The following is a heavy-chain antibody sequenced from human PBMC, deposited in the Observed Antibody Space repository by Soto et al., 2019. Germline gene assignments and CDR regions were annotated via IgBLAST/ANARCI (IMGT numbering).Heavy chain of an antibody. CDR2: IYPGDSDT. CDR1: GYXFTSYW. V-gene: IGHV5-51*01. CDR3: ATLGPYYDFWSGYYYYYGMDV. D-gene: IGHD3-3*01. Sequence: GESLKFSCKGSGYXFTSYWIGWVRQMPGKGLKKIEIIYPGDSDTRYSPSFQGQVTISADKSVITAYLQWSSLKASDTAMYYCATLGPYYDFWSGYYYYYGMDVWGQGTTVTVSS. J-gene: IGHJ6*02.